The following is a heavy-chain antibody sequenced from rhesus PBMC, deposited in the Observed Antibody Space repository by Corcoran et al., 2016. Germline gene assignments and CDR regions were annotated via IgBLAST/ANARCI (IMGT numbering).Heavy chain of an antibody. CDR3: ARVVGCSSTYCHGYYFDY. J-gene: IGHJ4*01. CDR1: GGSFSSYW. Sequence: QVQLQESGPGLVKPSETLSLTCAVSGGSFSSYWWSLIRQPPGKGLGWIGEIKGNSGSTNYNPSLKSRVTISKDASNTQFALNLGSVTAADTAVYYCARVVGCSSTYCHGYYFDYWGQRVLVTVSS. V-gene: IGHV4-80*01. D-gene: IGHD2-15*01. CDR2: IKGNSGST.